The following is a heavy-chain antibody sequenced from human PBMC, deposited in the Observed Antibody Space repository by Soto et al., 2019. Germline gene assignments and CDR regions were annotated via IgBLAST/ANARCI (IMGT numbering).Heavy chain of an antibody. CDR2: IIPFFGTP. Sequence: QVQLVQSGAEVGQPGSSVKVSCKPSGDTFNNYAINWVRQAPGQGLEWVGGIIPFFGTPNYAETFQCRATITADESTSTVYMARSTLRSEDTAIYYCARVGVTVTPRSYFALWGQGSLVTVSP. CDR3: ARVGVTVTPRSYFAL. CDR1: GDTFNNYA. J-gene: IGHJ4*02. D-gene: IGHD3-16*01. V-gene: IGHV1-69*01.